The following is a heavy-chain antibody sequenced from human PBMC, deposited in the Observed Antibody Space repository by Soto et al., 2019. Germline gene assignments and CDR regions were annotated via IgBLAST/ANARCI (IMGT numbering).Heavy chain of an antibody. Sequence: EVQLVESGGGLVKPGGSLRLSCAASGFTFSSYSMNWVRQAPGTGLEWVSPISSSSSYIYYADSVKGRFTISKDNAKDSLYLQRNSLRAEDTAGYDCSVDLSSSCWFDPWGQGNVVNVSS. CDR2: ISSSSSYI. D-gene: IGHD6-6*01. CDR1: GFTFSSYS. V-gene: IGHV3-21*01. J-gene: IGHJ5*02. CDR3: SVDLSSSCWFDP.